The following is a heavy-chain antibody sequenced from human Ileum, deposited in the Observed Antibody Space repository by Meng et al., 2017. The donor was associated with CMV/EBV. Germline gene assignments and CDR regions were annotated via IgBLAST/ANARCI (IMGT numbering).Heavy chain of an antibody. D-gene: IGHD5-24*01. CDR1: GGSFSGYY. J-gene: IGHJ4*02. CDR3: ARGRRDGYNNPPLDY. V-gene: IGHV4-34*01. Sequence: QVQLQQWGAGLWKPSETLSLTCAVYGGSFSGYYWSWIRQPPGKGLEWIGEINHSGSTNYNPSLKSRVTISVDTSKNQFSLKPSSVTAADTAVYYCARGRRDGYNNPPLDYWGQGTLVTVSS. CDR2: INHSGST.